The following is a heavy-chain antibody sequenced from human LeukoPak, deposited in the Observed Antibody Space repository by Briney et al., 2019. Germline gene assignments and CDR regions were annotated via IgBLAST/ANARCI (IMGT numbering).Heavy chain of an antibody. CDR3: ERVVRAGLEY. Sequence: GSSVNVSFKSSVYTFTSYAMHWVRQAPGQRREWMGCISAGNGNTKYSQKFQGRVTITRDTSASTAYMELSSLRSEDTDVYYCERVVRAGLEYWGQGTLVPVSS. J-gene: IGHJ4*02. V-gene: IGHV1-3*01. D-gene: IGHD2-2*01. CDR1: VYTFTSYA. CDR2: ISAGNGNT.